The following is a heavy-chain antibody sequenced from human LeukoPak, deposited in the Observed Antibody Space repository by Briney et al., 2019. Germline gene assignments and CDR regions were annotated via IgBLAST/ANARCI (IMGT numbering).Heavy chain of an antibody. J-gene: IGHJ6*02. CDR3: AAAYSSSSDYSMDV. D-gene: IGHD6-6*01. V-gene: IGHV1-58*02. Sequence: SVKVSCKASGFTFTTSAMQWVRQARGQRLEWIGWIVVGSGNTNYAQKFQERVTITRDMSTSTAYMELSSLRSEDTDVYYCAAAYSSSSDYSMDVWGQGTTVTASS. CDR1: GFTFTTSA. CDR2: IVVGSGNT.